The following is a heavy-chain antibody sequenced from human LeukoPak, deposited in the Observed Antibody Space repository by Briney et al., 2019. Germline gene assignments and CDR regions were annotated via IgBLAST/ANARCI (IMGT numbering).Heavy chain of an antibody. V-gene: IGHV1-2*02. Sequence: ASVKVSCEASGYTFTGYYMHWVRQAPGQGLEWMGWINPNSGGTNYAQKFQGRVTLTRDTSISTAYMELSRLRSDDTAVYYCARDLKGTAMVNWGQGTLVTVSS. CDR1: GYTFTGYY. D-gene: IGHD5-18*01. CDR2: INPNSGGT. CDR3: ARDLKGTAMVN. J-gene: IGHJ4*02.